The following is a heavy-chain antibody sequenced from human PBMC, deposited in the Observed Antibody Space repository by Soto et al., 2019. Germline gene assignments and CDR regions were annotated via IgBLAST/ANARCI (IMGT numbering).Heavy chain of an antibody. Sequence: ASVKVSCKASGYTFTGYYMHWVRQAPGQGLEWMGWINPNSGGTNYAQKFQGWVTMTRDTSISTAYMELSRLRSDDTAVYYCARDVVVPAAMGNTTYYYYYGMDVWGQGTTVTVSS. D-gene: IGHD2-2*01. CDR2: INPNSGGT. CDR1: GYTFTGYY. CDR3: ARDVVVPAAMGNTTYYYYYGMDV. J-gene: IGHJ6*02. V-gene: IGHV1-2*04.